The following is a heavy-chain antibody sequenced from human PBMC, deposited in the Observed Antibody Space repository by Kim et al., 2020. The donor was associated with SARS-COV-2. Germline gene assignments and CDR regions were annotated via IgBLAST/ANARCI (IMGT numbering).Heavy chain of an antibody. CDR3: TTRTTLSGTKGPLDY. CDR1: GFTFSAFA. J-gene: IGHJ4*01. V-gene: IGHV3-23*01. CDR2: TWGGGHDI. Sequence: GGSLRLSCAASGFTFSAFAMNWVRQVPGKGLEWVSATWGGGHDIFYADSVKGRFTISRDNSKNTLYLQMNSLRTEDTAVYYCTTRTTLSGTKGPLDYWG. D-gene: IGHD1-20*01.